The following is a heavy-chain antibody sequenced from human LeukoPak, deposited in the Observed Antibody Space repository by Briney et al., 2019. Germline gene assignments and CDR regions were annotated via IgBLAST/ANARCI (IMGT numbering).Heavy chain of an antibody. V-gene: IGHV4-59*08. J-gene: IGHJ4*02. CDR3: ARLSKYSSGNDY. Sequence: SETLSLTCTVPGGSISSYYWSWIRQPPGKGLEWIGYIYYSGSTNYNPSLKSRVTISVDTSKNQFSLKLRSVTAADTAVYYCARLSKYSSGNDYWGQGTLVTVSS. CDR2: IYYSGST. CDR1: GGSISSYY. D-gene: IGHD6-19*01.